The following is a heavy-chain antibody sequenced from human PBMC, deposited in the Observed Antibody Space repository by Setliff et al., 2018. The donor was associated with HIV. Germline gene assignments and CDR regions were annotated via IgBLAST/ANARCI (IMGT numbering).Heavy chain of an antibody. CDR3: ARGQTSVTLQFDH. V-gene: IGHV3-7*01. CDR2: INQDGSEK. CDR1: GFTFSTYW. Sequence: PGGSLRLSCAASGFTFSTYWMVWVRQAPGKGLEWVANINQDGSEKNYVDSVKGRFTISRDNAKNSLFLQMNSLRAEDTAVYYCARGQTSVTLQFDHWGQGTLVTVS. J-gene: IGHJ4*02. D-gene: IGHD4-17*01.